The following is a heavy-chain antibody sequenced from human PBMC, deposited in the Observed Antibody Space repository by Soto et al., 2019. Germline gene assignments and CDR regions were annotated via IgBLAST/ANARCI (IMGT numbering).Heavy chain of an antibody. Sequence: QVQLVQSGAEVKKPGASVKVSCKASGYTFTSYAMHWVRQAPGQRLEWMGWINAGNGNTKYSQKFQGRVTITRDTSASTAYMERSSLRSEDTAVYYCAREGSSDAFDIWGQGTMVTVSS. CDR3: AREGSSDAFDI. CDR2: INAGNGNT. J-gene: IGHJ3*02. V-gene: IGHV1-3*01. CDR1: GYTFTSYA.